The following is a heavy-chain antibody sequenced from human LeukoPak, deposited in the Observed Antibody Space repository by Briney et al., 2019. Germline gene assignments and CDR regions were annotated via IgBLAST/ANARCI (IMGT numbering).Heavy chain of an antibody. J-gene: IGHJ4*02. CDR1: GGSVSSGSYY. D-gene: IGHD3-22*01. CDR2: IYYSGST. CDR3: ARADSGGYYLHIDY. Sequence: SETLSLTCTVSGGSVSSGSYYWSWIRQPPGKGLEWIGYIYYSGSTNYNPSLKSRVTISVDTSKNQFSLKLSSVTAADTAVYYCARADSGGYYLHIDYWAREPWSPSP. V-gene: IGHV4-61*01.